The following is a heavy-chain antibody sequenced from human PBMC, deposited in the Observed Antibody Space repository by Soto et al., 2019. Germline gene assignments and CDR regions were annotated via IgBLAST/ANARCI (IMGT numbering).Heavy chain of an antibody. V-gene: IGHV3-48*02. D-gene: IGHD3-3*01. Sequence: EEQLVESGGGLVQPGVSLRLSCAASGFSLTTYSMNWVRQAPGKGLEWVSYITSSSNIIYYADSVKGRFTVSRDNAKNSLYLQMNSLRDEDTAVYYCARDSKTWSGYPIDYWGQGTLVTVSS. J-gene: IGHJ4*02. CDR1: GFSLTTYS. CDR3: ARDSKTWSGYPIDY. CDR2: ITSSSNII.